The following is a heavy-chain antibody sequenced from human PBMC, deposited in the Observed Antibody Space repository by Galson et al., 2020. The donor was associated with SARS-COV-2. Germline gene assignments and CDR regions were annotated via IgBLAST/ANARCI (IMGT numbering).Heavy chain of an antibody. V-gene: IGHV3-30*04. Sequence: QLGESLKISCAASGFTFSSYAMHWVRQAPGKGLEWVAVISYDGSNKYYADSVKGRFTISRDNSKNTLYLQMNSLRAGDTAVYYCARPESGSYYSPFDYWGQGTLVTVSS. CDR2: ISYDGSNK. J-gene: IGHJ4*02. D-gene: IGHD1-26*01. CDR3: ARPESGSYYSPFDY. CDR1: GFTFSSYA.